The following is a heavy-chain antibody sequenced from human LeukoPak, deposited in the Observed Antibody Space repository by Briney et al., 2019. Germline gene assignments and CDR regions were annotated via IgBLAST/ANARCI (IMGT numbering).Heavy chain of an antibody. J-gene: IGHJ3*02. CDR3: AREPEIYAFDI. V-gene: IGHV1-69*04. Sequence: GASVKVSCKASGGTFSSYAISWVRQAPGQGLEWMGRIIPILGIANNAQKFQGRVTITADKSTSTAYMELSSLRSEDTAVYYCAREPEIYAFDIWGQGTMVTVSS. D-gene: IGHD1-14*01. CDR2: IIPILGIA. CDR1: GGTFSSYA.